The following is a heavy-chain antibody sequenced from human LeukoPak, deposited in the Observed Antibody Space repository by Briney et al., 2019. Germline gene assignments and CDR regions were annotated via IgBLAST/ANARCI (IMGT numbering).Heavy chain of an antibody. Sequence: GRSLRLSCAASGFTSSRYGMHGVRQAPGKGLEWVAVIWYDGSNKYYADSVKGRFTISRDNSKNTLYLQMNSLRAEDTAVYYCTRDAISYGSGSYSWFDPWGQGTLVTVSS. CDR3: TRDAISYGSGSYSWFDP. J-gene: IGHJ5*02. V-gene: IGHV3-33*01. CDR1: GFTSSRYG. D-gene: IGHD3-10*01. CDR2: IWYDGSNK.